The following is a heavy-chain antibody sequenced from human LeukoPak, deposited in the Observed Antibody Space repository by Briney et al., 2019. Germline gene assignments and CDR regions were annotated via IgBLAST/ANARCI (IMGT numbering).Heavy chain of an antibody. CDR1: GYTFTDYY. D-gene: IGHD2/OR15-2a*01. Sequence: ASVKVSCKASGYTFTDYYLHWVRQAPGQGLEWMGRISPNSGGTDYAQKFQGRVTMTRDTSISTAYMELTRLRSDDTAVYYCARAEVGTQTTFVYWGQGTLVTASS. V-gene: IGHV1-2*02. CDR3: ARAEVGTQTTFVY. J-gene: IGHJ4*02. CDR2: ISPNSGGT.